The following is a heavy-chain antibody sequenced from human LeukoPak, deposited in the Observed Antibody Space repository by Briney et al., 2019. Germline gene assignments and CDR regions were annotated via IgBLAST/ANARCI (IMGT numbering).Heavy chain of an antibody. CDR2: IIPIFGTA. CDR1: GGTFSSYA. J-gene: IGHJ4*02. Sequence: SVKVSCKASGGTFSSYAISRVRQAPGQGLEWMGRIIPIFGTANYAQRFQGRVTITTDESTSTAYMELSSLRSEDTAVYYCASQSEGAVAGYYFDYWGQGTLVTVSS. D-gene: IGHD6-19*01. CDR3: ASQSEGAVAGYYFDY. V-gene: IGHV1-69*05.